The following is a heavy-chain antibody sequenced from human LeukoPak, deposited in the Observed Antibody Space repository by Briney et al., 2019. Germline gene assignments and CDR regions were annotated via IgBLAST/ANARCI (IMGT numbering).Heavy chain of an antibody. CDR1: GGSISSSSYY. CDR3: ARRVAVAGTFDP. D-gene: IGHD6-13*01. Sequence: SETLSLTCTVSGGSISSSSYYWGWIRQPPGKGLEWIGSIYYSGSTYYNPSLKSRVTISVDTSKNQFSLKLSSVTAADTAVYYCARRVAVAGTFDPWGQGTLVTVSS. J-gene: IGHJ5*02. CDR2: IYYSGST. V-gene: IGHV4-39*01.